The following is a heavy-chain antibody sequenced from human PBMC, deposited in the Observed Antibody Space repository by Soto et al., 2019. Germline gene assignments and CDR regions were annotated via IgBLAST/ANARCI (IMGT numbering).Heavy chain of an antibody. V-gene: IGHV3-72*01. CDR3: ARYSGSYGFDF. D-gene: IGHD1-26*01. Sequence: GGSLRLSCAASGFTFSDHYMDWVRQAPGKGLEWVGRTRNKANSYTTEYAASVKGRFTISRDDSKNSLYLQMNSLKTEDTAVYYCARYSGSYGFDFWGQGTLVTVSS. CDR1: GFTFSDHY. CDR2: TRNKANSYTT. J-gene: IGHJ4*02.